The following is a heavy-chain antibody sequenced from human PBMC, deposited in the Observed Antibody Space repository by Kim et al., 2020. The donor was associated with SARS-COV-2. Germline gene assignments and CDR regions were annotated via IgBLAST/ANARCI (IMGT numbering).Heavy chain of an antibody. J-gene: IGHJ3*02. V-gene: IGHV3-23*03. CDR3: ARVLREGYFSSWLDAFDI. Sequence: GGSLRLSCAASGFTFSNYALTWVRQAPGKGLEWVSVINSGGSSTYYADSVKGRFTISRDNSKNTLDLQMNSLRAEDTAVYYCARVLREGYFSSWLDAFDIWGQGTMVTVSS. D-gene: IGHD6-13*01. CDR1: GFTFSNYA. CDR2: INSGGSST.